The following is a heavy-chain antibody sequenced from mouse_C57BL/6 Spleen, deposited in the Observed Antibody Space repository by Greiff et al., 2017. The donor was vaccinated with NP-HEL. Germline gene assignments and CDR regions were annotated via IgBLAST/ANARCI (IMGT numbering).Heavy chain of an antibody. CDR1: GYTFTNYW. J-gene: IGHJ2*01. CDR3: ARDYSNSFDY. Sequence: QVQLQQSGAELVRPGTSVKMSCKASGYTFTNYWIGWAKQRPGHGLEWIGDIYPGGGYTNYNEKFKGKATLTADKSSSTAYMQLSSLTTEDSAIYYCARDYSNSFDYWGQGTTLTVSS. CDR2: IYPGGGYT. D-gene: IGHD2-5*01. V-gene: IGHV1-63*01.